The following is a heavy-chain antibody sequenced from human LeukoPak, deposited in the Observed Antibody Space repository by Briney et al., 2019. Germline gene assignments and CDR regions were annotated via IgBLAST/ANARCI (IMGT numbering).Heavy chain of an antibody. CDR3: ARVRSPIYDSSGYPSDY. J-gene: IGHJ4*02. V-gene: IGHV3-53*01. CDR2: IYSGGST. CDR1: GFTVSSNY. Sequence: PGGSLRLSCAASGFTVSSNYMSWVRQAPGKGLEWVSVIYSGGSTYYADSVKGRFTISRDNSKNTLYLQMNSLRAEDTAVYYCARVRSPIYDSSGYPSDYWGQGTLVTVSS. D-gene: IGHD3-22*01.